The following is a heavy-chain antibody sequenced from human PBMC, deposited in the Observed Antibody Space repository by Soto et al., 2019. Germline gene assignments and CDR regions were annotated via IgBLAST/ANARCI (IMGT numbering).Heavy chain of an antibody. CDR3: ARARKIGATGNGRGYFDY. D-gene: IGHD1-1*01. CDR2: IYSGGST. CDR1: GFTVSSNY. Sequence: GGSLRLSCAASGFTVSSNYMSWVRQAPGKGLEWVSVIYSGGSTYYADSVKGRFTISRDNSKNTLYLQMNSLRAEDTAVYYCARARKIGATGNGRGYFDYWGQGTLVTVSS. V-gene: IGHV3-53*01. J-gene: IGHJ4*02.